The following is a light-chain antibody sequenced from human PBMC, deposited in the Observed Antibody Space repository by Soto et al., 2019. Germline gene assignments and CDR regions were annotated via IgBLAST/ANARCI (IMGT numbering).Light chain of an antibody. Sequence: DIQMTQSPASLSASVGDRVTISCRASQSIGRNLNWYQQKPGKAPTLLILTSSSLQSGVPSRFSGSGSGTDFILTISSLQPEDFATYFCQQSYSTPPWTFGQGTKVDNK. CDR1: QSIGRN. J-gene: IGKJ1*01. V-gene: IGKV1-39*01. CDR2: TSS. CDR3: QQSYSTPPWT.